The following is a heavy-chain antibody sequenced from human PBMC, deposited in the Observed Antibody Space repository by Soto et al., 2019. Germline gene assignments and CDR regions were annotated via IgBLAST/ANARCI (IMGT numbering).Heavy chain of an antibody. V-gene: IGHV1-69*01. CDR2: IIPIFGTA. CDR1: GGTFSSYA. D-gene: IGHD3-3*01. J-gene: IGHJ6*02. CDR3: ARDSRLRFLEWLLPEYYYYYYGMDV. Sequence: QVQLVQSGAEVKKPGSSVKVSCKASGGTFSSYAISWVRQAPGQGLEGMGGIIPIFGTANYAQKFQGRVTITADESTSTSYMELSSLRSEDTAVYYCARDSRLRFLEWLLPEYYYYYYGMDVWGQGTTVTVSS.